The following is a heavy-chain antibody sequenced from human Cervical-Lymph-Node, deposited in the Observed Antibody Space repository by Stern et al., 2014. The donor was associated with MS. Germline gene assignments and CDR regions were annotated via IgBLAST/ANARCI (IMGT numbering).Heavy chain of an antibody. J-gene: IGHJ6*02. D-gene: IGHD2-15*01. CDR2: MNPNSGNT. CDR1: GYTVTLYD. V-gene: IGHV1-8*01. Sequence: VQLVESGAEVKKPGASVKVSCKASGYTVTLYDINWVRQATGQGLEWMGWMNPNSGNTGYAQKFQGRITMTRTTSTSTAYMELSSLRSEDTAVYFCRSGGTYYYDGMDVWGQGTTVIVS. CDR3: RSGGTYYYDGMDV.